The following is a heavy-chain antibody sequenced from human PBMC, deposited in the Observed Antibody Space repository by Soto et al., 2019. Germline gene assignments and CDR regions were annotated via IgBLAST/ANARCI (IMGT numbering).Heavy chain of an antibody. D-gene: IGHD3-16*01. CDR1: GDSISSGGHS. CDR2: IYQSGTT. J-gene: IGHJ4*02. Sequence: TLSVTCTVSGDSISSGGHSWSWIRQPPGKGLEWIGYIYQSGTTYYNPSLKSRLTISIDKSKNQFSLNLSSVTAADTAVYFCARMIGGYRFYFDYWGQGALVTVSS. CDR3: ARMIGGYRFYFDY. V-gene: IGHV4-30-2*01.